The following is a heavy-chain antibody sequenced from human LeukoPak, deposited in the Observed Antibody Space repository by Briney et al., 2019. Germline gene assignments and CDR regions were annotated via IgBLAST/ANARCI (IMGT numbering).Heavy chain of an antibody. Sequence: GGSPRLSCAASGFTFSSYAMHWVRQAPGKGLEWVAVISYDGSNKYYADSVKGRFTISRDNSKNTLYLQMNSLRAEDTAVYYCARDALTIFGVHNWFDPWGQGTLVTVSS. CDR2: ISYDGSNK. CDR1: GFTFSSYA. J-gene: IGHJ5*02. D-gene: IGHD3-3*01. CDR3: ARDALTIFGVHNWFDP. V-gene: IGHV3-30*04.